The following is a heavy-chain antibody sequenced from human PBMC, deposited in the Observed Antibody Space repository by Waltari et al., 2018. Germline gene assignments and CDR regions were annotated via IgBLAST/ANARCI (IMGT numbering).Heavy chain of an antibody. CDR2: ISTDASDT. CDR1: GLPYSSFG. V-gene: IGHV3-74*03. Sequence: EEQLVESGEGLFQPGDSLRLSCAASGLPYSSFGMNWFPQPPGKGPLWVSRISTDASDTTYADSVKGRFTISRDNARNTLYLQMNRLRAEDTAVYFCARVSRRTYRSPVPGRHYYYGMDVWGQGTTVTVSS. CDR3: ARVSRRTYRSPVPGRHYYYGMDV. J-gene: IGHJ6*02. D-gene: IGHD1-1*01.